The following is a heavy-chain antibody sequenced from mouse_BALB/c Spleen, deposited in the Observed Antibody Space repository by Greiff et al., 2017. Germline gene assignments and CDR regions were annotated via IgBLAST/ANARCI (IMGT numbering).Heavy chain of an antibody. CDR1: GYSITSGYY. J-gene: IGHJ2*01. Sequence: EVQRVESGPGLVKPSQSLSLTCSVTGYSITSGYYWNWIRQFPGNKLEWMGYISYDGSNNYNPSLKNRISITRDTSKNQFFLKLNSVTTEDTATYYCARLRHYYFDYWGQGTTLTVSS. CDR3: ARLRHYYFDY. CDR2: ISYDGSN. V-gene: IGHV3-6*02. D-gene: IGHD3-1*01.